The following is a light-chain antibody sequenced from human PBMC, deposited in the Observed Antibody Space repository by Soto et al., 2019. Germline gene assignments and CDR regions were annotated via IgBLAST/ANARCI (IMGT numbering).Light chain of an antibody. V-gene: IGKV1-5*03. CDR2: KAS. J-gene: IGKJ1*01. CDR1: QSIGSW. Sequence: DIQMTQSPSTLSGSVGDRDTITCRASQSIGSWLAWYQQTEGKAPKVLIYKASNLERGVPSRFSGSGSGTEFTLTISSLQAADFATYYCQQYNSYSWTFGQGTKVDIK. CDR3: QQYNSYSWT.